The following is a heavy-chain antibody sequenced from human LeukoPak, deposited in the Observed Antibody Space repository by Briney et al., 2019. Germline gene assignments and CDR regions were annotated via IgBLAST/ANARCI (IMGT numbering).Heavy chain of an antibody. CDR1: GGSISSYY. J-gene: IGHJ3*02. V-gene: IGHV4-59*01. CDR2: IYYSGST. D-gene: IGHD2-2*01. CDR3: ARAGGVLGYCSSTSCYHDASDI. Sequence: SETLSLTCTVSGGSISSYYWSWIRQPPGKGLEWIGYIYYSGSTNYNPSLKSRVTISVDTSKNQFSLKLSSVTAADTAVYYCARAGGVLGYCSSTSCYHDASDIWGQGTMVTVSS.